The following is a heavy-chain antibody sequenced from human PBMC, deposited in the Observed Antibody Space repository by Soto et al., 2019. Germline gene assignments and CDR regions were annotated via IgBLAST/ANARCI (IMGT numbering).Heavy chain of an antibody. Sequence: GGSLRLSCAASVFTFSNYGMHWVRQSPGKGLEWVAVIWYDGSYKYYADSVKGRFTISRDNSRTTLNLQMNSLRAEDTAVYYCAKDEGRYTYGLRDCWGQGTLVTASS. J-gene: IGHJ4*02. CDR2: IWYDGSYK. CDR1: VFTFSNYG. CDR3: AKDEGRYTYGLRDC. D-gene: IGHD5-18*01. V-gene: IGHV3-33*06.